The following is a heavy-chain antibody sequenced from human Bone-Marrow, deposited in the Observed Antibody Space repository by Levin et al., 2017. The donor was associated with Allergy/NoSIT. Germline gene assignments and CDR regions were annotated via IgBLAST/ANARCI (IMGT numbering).Heavy chain of an antibody. CDR2: INPHSGET. CDR3: ARDTTAPTWFDS. V-gene: IGHV1-8*02. J-gene: IGHJ5*01. Sequence: ASVKVSCRASGYIFTNYDINWVRQAPGHGLEWLGWINPHSGETGYGQKFQGRLTLTRDTSTMTAYMDLASLTSDDTAVYCCARDTTAPTWFDSWGQGTLVTVSS. CDR1: GYIFTNYD. D-gene: IGHD2/OR15-2a*01.